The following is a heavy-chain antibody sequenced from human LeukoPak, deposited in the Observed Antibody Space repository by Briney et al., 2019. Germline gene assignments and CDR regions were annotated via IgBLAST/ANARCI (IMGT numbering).Heavy chain of an antibody. J-gene: IGHJ5*02. CDR3: ASAKSSMVRGVEPRIDP. CDR1: GGSISSGDYY. Sequence: SETLSLTCTVSGGSISSGDYYWSWIRQPPGKGLEWIGYIYYSGSTYYNPSLKSRVTISVDTSKNQFSLKLSSVTAADTAVYYCASAKSSMVRGVEPRIDPWGQGTLVTVSS. V-gene: IGHV4-30-4*01. D-gene: IGHD3-10*01. CDR2: IYYSGST.